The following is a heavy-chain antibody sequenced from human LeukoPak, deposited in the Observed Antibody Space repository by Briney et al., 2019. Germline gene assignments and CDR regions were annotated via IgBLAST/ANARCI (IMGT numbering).Heavy chain of an antibody. CDR2: IYYSGST. D-gene: IGHD3-10*01. V-gene: IGHV4-59*01. Sequence: SETLSLTCTVSGGSISSYYWSWIRQPPGKGLEWIGYIYYSGSTNYNPSLKSRVTISVDTSKNQFSLKLSSVTAAGTAVYYCARDYGSGSFDYWGQGTLVTVSS. CDR1: GGSISSYY. CDR3: ARDYGSGSFDY. J-gene: IGHJ4*02.